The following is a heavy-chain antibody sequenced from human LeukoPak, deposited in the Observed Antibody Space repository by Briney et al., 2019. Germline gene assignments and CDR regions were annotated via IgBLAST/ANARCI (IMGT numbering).Heavy chain of an antibody. Sequence: GGSLRLSCAASGFTFSSYAMHWVRQAPGKGLEWVAVISYDGSNKYYADSVKGRFTISRDNSKNTLYLQMNSLRAEDTAVYYCARDHRGVRDYFDYWGQGTLVTVSS. CDR1: GFTFSSYA. CDR2: ISYDGSNK. CDR3: ARDHRGVRDYFDY. J-gene: IGHJ4*02. V-gene: IGHV3-30-3*01. D-gene: IGHD3-10*01.